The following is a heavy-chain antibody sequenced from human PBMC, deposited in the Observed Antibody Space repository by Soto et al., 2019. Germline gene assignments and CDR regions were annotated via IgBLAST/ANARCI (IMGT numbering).Heavy chain of an antibody. J-gene: IGHJ6*02. V-gene: IGHV1-2*04. CDR1: GCTFTDYY. D-gene: IGHD3-10*01. CDR2: INPNSGGT. Sequence: ASVTVSCQASGCTFTDYYMHGVRQAPGQGLEWMGWINPNSGGTNYVQKFQSWITMTRNTSINTAYMELSRLRSAVTAVYYCARGGPPFGELFSYNGMDVWGQGTPVTVSS. CDR3: ARGGPPFGELFSYNGMDV.